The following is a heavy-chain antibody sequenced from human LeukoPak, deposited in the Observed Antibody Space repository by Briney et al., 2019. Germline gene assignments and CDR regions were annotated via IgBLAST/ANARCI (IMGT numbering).Heavy chain of an antibody. Sequence: PGRSLRLSCAASGFTFSSYAMSWVRQAPGKGLEWVSVISGSGGSTYYADSVKGRFTISRDNSKNTVYLQMHSLRAEDTAVYYCARDSIVAAGGGFDYWGQGTLVTVSS. CDR2: ISGSGGST. V-gene: IGHV3-23*01. CDR1: GFTFSSYA. J-gene: IGHJ4*02. CDR3: ARDSIVAAGGGFDY. D-gene: IGHD6-13*01.